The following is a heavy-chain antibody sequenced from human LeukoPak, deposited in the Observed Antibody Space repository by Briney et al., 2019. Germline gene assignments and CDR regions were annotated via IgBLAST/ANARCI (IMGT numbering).Heavy chain of an antibody. CDR2: IYYSGST. CDR1: GGSISSYY. Sequence: PSETLSLTCTVSGGSISSYYWSWIRQPPEKGLEWIGYIYYSGSTNYNPSLKSRVTISVDTSKNQFSLKLSSVTAADTAVYYCARERGPYGSGWYVDAFDIWGQGTMVTVSS. J-gene: IGHJ3*02. CDR3: ARERGPYGSGWYVDAFDI. V-gene: IGHV4-59*01. D-gene: IGHD6-19*01.